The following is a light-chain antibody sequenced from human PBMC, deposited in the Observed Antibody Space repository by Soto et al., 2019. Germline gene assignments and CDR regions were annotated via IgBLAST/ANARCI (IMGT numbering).Light chain of an antibody. J-gene: IGLJ1*01. CDR3: SSYTSSSTPLV. V-gene: IGLV2-14*01. CDR2: DVS. CDR1: SNDVGGYNY. Sequence: QSVLTQPASVSGSPGQSITISCTGTSNDVGGYNYVSWYQQHPGKAPKLMIYDVSNRPSGVSNRFSGSKSGNTASLTISGLQAEDEADYYCSSYTSSSTPLVFGTGTKVTVL.